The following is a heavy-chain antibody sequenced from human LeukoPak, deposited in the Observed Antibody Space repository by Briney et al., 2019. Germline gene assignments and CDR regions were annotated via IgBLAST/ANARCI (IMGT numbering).Heavy chain of an antibody. CDR1: GFTFSNYA. D-gene: IGHD2-2*01. Sequence: GGSLRLSCAASGFTFSNYAIHWVRQAPGKGLEWVAFISYDGNDKYYADSVKGRFTTSRDNSNNMVHLQMHSLRPEDTAVYSCAKDAVNCSGTSCSYGMDVWGQGTTVTVSS. CDR2: ISYDGNDK. J-gene: IGHJ6*02. CDR3: AKDAVNCSGTSCSYGMDV. V-gene: IGHV3-30*18.